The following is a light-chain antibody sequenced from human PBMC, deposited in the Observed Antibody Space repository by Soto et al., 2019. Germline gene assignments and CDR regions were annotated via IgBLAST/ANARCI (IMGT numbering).Light chain of an antibody. V-gene: IGLV2-14*01. CDR3: ASHTYTSTLHVV. Sequence: QSVLTQPASESGYPGQSITISCTGSSSDLGGYYYVSWFQQHPGKVPKLIIYDVTNRPSGVSHRFSGSQSGDTASLTISGLQAEDETDYYCASHTYTSTLHVVFGGGTKLTVL. CDR1: SSDLGGYYY. CDR2: DVT. J-gene: IGLJ2*01.